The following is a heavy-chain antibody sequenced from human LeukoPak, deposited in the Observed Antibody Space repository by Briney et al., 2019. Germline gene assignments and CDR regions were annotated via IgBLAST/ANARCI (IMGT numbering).Heavy chain of an antibody. D-gene: IGHD5-18*01. CDR3: ARGGYGYPFDY. CDR2: IYYSGST. CDR1: GGSISSYY. Sequence: PSETLSLTCTVSGGSISSYYWSWIRQPPGKGLEWIGYIYYSGSTNYNPSLKSRVTISVDTSKNQFSLKLSSVTAADTAVYYCARGGYGYPFDYWGQGTLVTVSS. V-gene: IGHV4-59*01. J-gene: IGHJ4*02.